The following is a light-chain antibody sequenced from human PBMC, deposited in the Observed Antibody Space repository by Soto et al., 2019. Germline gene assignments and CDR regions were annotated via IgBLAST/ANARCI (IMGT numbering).Light chain of an antibody. CDR3: CSYEGSNYV. CDR1: SIDVGNYNL. V-gene: IGLV2-23*02. J-gene: IGLJ1*01. Sequence: QSALTQPASVSGSPGQSITISCTGTSIDVGNYNLVSWYQHHPGKAPKLMIYEVSKRPSGVSNRFSGSKSGDTASLTISGLQAEDEAGYYCCSYEGSNYVFGTGTKVTVL. CDR2: EVS.